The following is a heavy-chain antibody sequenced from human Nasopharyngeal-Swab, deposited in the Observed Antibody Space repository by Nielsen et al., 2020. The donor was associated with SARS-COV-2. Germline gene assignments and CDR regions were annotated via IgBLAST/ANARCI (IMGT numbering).Heavy chain of an antibody. V-gene: IGHV3-7*02. CDR2: IKQDGSEK. D-gene: IGHD5-12*01. CDR3: ARTKWLRFGYYYGMDV. J-gene: IGHJ6*02. Sequence: WIRQPPGKGLEWVANIKQDGSEKYYVDSVKGRFTISRDNAKNSLYLQMNSLRAEDTAVYYCARTKWLRFGYYYGMDVWGQGPTVTVSS.